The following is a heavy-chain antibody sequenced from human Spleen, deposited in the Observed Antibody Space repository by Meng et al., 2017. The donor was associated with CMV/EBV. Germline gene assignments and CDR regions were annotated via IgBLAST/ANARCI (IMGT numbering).Heavy chain of an antibody. CDR3: VKEGIRDEWPRDFDY. CDR1: GFTFSSCA. D-gene: IGHD2-21*01. J-gene: IGHJ4*02. V-gene: IGHV3-66*02. Sequence: GESLKISCAASGFTFSSCAMSWVRQAPGKGLEWVSVIYSGGRTFYAESVKGRFTISRDNSKNTLYLQMDSLRHEDTAFYHCVKEGIRDEWPRDFDYWGQGLLVTVSS. CDR2: IYSGGRT.